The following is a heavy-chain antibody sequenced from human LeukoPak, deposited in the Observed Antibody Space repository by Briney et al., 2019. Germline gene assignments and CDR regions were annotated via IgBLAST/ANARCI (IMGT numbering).Heavy chain of an antibody. J-gene: IGHJ4*02. D-gene: IGHD6-19*01. CDR1: GDSISSGRYS. V-gene: IGHV4-61*09. Sequence: SETLSLTCTVSGDSISSGRYSWNWIRQPAGKGLEWIGQIYTSGNTNYNPSLKSRVGISADTSKNQFSLKLSSVTAADTAVYYCARERVRIAVTGTKFFDSWGQGILVTVSS. CDR2: IYTSGNT. CDR3: ARERVRIAVTGTKFFDS.